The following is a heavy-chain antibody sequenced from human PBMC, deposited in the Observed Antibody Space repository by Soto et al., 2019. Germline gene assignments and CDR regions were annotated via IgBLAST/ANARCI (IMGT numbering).Heavy chain of an antibody. CDR1: GGSISSSSYY. D-gene: IGHD3-3*01. V-gene: IGHV4-39*01. CDR2: IYYSGST. J-gene: IGHJ6*02. CDR3: ARSKLLEWLDYYYGMDV. Sequence: PSETLSLTCTVSGGSISSSSYYWGWIRQPPGKGLEWIGSIYYSGSTYYNPSLKSRVTISVDTSKNQFSLKLSSVTAADTAVYYCARSKLLEWLDYYYGMDVWGPGTTVNVPS.